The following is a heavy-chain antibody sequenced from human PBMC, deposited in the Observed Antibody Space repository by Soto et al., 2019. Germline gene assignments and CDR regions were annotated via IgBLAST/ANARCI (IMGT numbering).Heavy chain of an antibody. V-gene: IGHV3-30*18. D-gene: IGHD2-2*01. CDR1: GFTFSSYG. J-gene: IGHJ4*02. Sequence: GGSLRLSCAASGFTFSSYGMHWVRQAPGKGLEWVAVISYDGSNKYYADSVKGRFTISRDNSKNTLYLQMNSLRAEDTAVYYCAKDPGYCSSTSCYPDDWGQGTLVTVSS. CDR3: AKDPGYCSSTSCYPDD. CDR2: ISYDGSNK.